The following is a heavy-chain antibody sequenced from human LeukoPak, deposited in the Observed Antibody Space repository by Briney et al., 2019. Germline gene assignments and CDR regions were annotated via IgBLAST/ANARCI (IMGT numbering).Heavy chain of an antibody. D-gene: IGHD2-8*01. Sequence: SETLSLTCNVSGGSIGNYYWSWIRQPAGKGLEWIGRIYTSGSANYSPSLKSRLIMSVDTSKNQFSLKLSSVTAADTAVYYCARGLEWSTPDALDIWGQGTMVTVSS. J-gene: IGHJ3*02. CDR1: GGSIGNYY. CDR2: IYTSGSA. CDR3: ARGLEWSTPDALDI. V-gene: IGHV4-4*07.